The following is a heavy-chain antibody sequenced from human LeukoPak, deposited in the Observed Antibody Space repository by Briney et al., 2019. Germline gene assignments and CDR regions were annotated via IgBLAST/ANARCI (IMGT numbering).Heavy chain of an antibody. CDR3: AKDPGRSVAGYYMDV. Sequence: SGGSLRLSCAASGFTFKTYGMHWVRQAPGKGLEWVAFIEHDGNNKYYADSVKGRFTISRDNYKNTLYLQMNSPRVEDTAVYYCAKDPGRSVAGYYMDVWGKGTTVTVSS. CDR1: GFTFKTYG. J-gene: IGHJ6*03. CDR2: IEHDGNNK. V-gene: IGHV3-30*02. D-gene: IGHD6-19*01.